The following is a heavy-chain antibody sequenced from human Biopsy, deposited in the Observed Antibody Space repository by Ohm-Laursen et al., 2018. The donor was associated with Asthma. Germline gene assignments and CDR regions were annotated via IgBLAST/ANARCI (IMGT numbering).Heavy chain of an antibody. CDR3: ARRGGVRRYFDY. J-gene: IGHJ4*02. D-gene: IGHD3-16*01. CDR1: GGSISSGAYY. CDR2: IYYIGST. V-gene: IGHV4-30-4*01. Sequence: SQTLSLTWTVSGGSISSGAYYWSWVRQPPGKGLEWIGYIYYIGSTYYNPSLKSRVAISLGTSKNQFSLKLSSVTAADTAVYFCARRGGVRRYFDYWGQGTLVTVSS.